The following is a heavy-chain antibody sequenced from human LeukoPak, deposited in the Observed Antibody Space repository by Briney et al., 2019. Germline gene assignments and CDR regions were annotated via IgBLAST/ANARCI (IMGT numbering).Heavy chain of an antibody. CDR1: GSSFTSYW. J-gene: IGHJ4*02. V-gene: IGHV5-51*01. CDR3: ARRDFDEYLDY. D-gene: IGHD3-9*01. Sequence: GESLEISCKGSGSSFTSYWIGWVRPMPGKGLEWMGIIYPGDSDTRYSPSFQGQVTISADKSISTAYLQWSSLKASDTAMYYCARRDFDEYLDYWGRGTLVTVSS. CDR2: IYPGDSDT.